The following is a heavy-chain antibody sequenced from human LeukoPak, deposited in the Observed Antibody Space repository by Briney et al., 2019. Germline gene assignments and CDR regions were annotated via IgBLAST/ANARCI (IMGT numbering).Heavy chain of an antibody. CDR2: ISGSGGIT. J-gene: IGHJ4*02. CDR3: ARGSYGDYDG. CDR1: GFTFSSWT. D-gene: IGHD4-17*01. Sequence: GGSLRLSCAASGFTFSSWTMAWVRQAPGKGLEWVSVISGSGGITLYADSVKGRFTTSRDNSKNTLCLQMNSLRAEDTALYYCARGSYGDYDGWGQGTLVTVSS. V-gene: IGHV3-23*01.